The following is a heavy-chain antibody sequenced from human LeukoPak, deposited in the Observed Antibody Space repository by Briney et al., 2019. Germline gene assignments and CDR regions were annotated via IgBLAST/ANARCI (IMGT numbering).Heavy chain of an antibody. CDR3: ARDVDSSSWYRLDS. CDR2: ISSITTAI. CDR1: GFTFSDSS. J-gene: IGHJ4*02. D-gene: IGHD6-13*01. V-gene: IGHV3-48*02. Sequence: GGSLRLSCAASGFTFSDSSMNWVRQAPGKGLEWVSYISSITTAIRYAESVKGRFTISRDNAKNLVYLQMNSLRDDDTAVYYCARDVDSSSWYRLDSWGRGTLVTVSS.